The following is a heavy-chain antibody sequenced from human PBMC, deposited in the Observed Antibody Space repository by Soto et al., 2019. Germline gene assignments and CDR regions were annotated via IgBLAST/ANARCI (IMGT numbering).Heavy chain of an antibody. J-gene: IGHJ6*03. CDR2: ISYDGSNK. V-gene: IGHV3-30*04. Sequence: GGSLRLSCAASGFTFSSYAMHWVRQAPGKGLEWVAVISYDGSNKYYADSVKGRFTISRDNSKNTLYLQMNSLRAEDTAVYYCAREFSYCSGGSCPVYYMDVWGKGTTVTVSS. CDR3: AREFSYCSGGSCPVYYMDV. CDR1: GFTFSSYA. D-gene: IGHD2-15*01.